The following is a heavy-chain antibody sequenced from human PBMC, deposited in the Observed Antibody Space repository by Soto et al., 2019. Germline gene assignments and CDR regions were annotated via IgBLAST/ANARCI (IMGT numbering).Heavy chain of an antibody. CDR2: INHRGST. CDR3: ARARGSGSYKRPFDY. J-gene: IGHJ4*02. Sequence: SETLSLTCAVYGGSFSGYYWSWIRQPPGKGLEWIGEINHRGSTNYNPSLKSRVTISVDTSKNQFSLKLSSVTAADTAVYYCARARGSGSYKRPFDYWGQGTLVTVSS. D-gene: IGHD1-26*01. CDR1: GGSFSGYY. V-gene: IGHV4-34*01.